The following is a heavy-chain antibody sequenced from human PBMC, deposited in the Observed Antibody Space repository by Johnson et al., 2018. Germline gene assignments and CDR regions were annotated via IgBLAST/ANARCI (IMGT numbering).Heavy chain of an antibody. V-gene: IGHV4-39*07. J-gene: IGHJ3*01. D-gene: IGHD4-17*01. CDR2: SYYSGST. Sequence: QVQLQESGPGLVKPSETLSLTCSVSGASISSYSYYWGWIRQPPGKGLEWIGSSYYSGSTYYNPSLKGRVTISVATSKNRFSLKLKSVTAGDTAMYYCASDYGDYVGALDFWGQGTVVTVSS. CDR3: ASDYGDYVGALDF. CDR1: GASISSYSYY.